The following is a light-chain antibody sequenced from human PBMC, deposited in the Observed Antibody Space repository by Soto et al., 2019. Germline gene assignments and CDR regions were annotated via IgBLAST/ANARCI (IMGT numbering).Light chain of an antibody. J-gene: IGLJ2*01. V-gene: IGLV1-51*01. CDR3: ASWDNSLSVIV. CDR2: DND. CDR1: SFNIGNNF. Sequence: QSVLTQPPSVSAAPGQKVTISCSGSSFNIGNNFVSWYQHLPGTAPKLLIYDNDKRPSGIPDRLSGSKSGTSATLAITELQTGDEAHYYCASWDNSLSVIVFGGGTKVTVL.